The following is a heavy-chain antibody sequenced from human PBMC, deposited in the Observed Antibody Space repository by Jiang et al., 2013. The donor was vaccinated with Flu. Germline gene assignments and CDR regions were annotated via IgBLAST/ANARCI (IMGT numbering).Heavy chain of an antibody. J-gene: IGHJ4*02. CDR3: AKSRMGTITDFDY. Sequence: PGLVKPSETLSLTCTVSGGSISRYYWNWIRQPPGKGLEWIGYIYNIGSTSYNPSLKSRVTMSVDTSKKQFSLKLSSVTAADTAVYYCAKSRMGTITDFDYWGQGTLVTVSS. D-gene: IGHD5-12*01. CDR2: IYNIGST. CDR1: GGSISRYY. V-gene: IGHV4-59*01.